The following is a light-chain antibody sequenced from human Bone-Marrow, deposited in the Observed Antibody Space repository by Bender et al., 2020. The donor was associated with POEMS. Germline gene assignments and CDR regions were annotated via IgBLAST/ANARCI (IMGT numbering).Light chain of an antibody. CDR1: NIGSKS. CDR2: DDT. CDR3: QVWDTSSDRGV. V-gene: IGLV3-21*02. Sequence: SYVLTQPPSVSVAPGQTARITCGGDNIGSKSVHWYQQKPGQAPTLVVYDDTDRPPGIPERFSGSDSGNTATLTITRVEAGDEADYYCQVWDTSSDRGVFGGGTKLTVL. J-gene: IGLJ3*02.